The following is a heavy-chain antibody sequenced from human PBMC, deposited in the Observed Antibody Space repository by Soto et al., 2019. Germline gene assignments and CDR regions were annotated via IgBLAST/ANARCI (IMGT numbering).Heavy chain of an antibody. CDR2: INHRGTT. V-gene: IGHV4-39*01. J-gene: IGHJ4*02. D-gene: IGHD6-19*01. CDR3: ARQNGYGTGWRFYFDH. CDR1: DDSISNNDYY. Sequence: SETLSLTCTVSDDSISNNDYYGGWIRQPPGQGLEWIASINHRGTTHYNPSLKSRLTISVDTSKRQFSMRLTSVTAADTAMYYCARQNGYGTGWRFYFDHWGQGILVTVSS.